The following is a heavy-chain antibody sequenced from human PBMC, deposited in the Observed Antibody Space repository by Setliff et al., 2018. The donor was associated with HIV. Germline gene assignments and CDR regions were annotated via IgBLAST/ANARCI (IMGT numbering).Heavy chain of an antibody. D-gene: IGHD3-10*01. CDR2: ISGSGGST. Sequence: GGSLRLSCTASGFTFGDYDMSWVRQAPGKGLEWVSAISGSGGSTYYADSVKGRFTISRDNSKNTLYLQMNSLRAEDTAVYYCAKKTAAYTSGSWLHYWGQGTLVTVSS. CDR3: AKKTAAYTSGSWLHY. V-gene: IGHV3-23*01. J-gene: IGHJ4*02. CDR1: GFTFGDYD.